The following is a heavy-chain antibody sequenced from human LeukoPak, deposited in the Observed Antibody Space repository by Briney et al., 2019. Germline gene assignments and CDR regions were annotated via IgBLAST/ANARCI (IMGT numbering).Heavy chain of an antibody. D-gene: IGHD1-26*01. J-gene: IGHJ6*02. CDR2: IYHSGRT. Sequence: SETLSLTCTVSGYSITSGYYWGWIRQPPGKGLEWIGNIYHSGRTDYNPSLKSRVTISADTSKNRFSLKLTSVTAADTAVYYCARERIVGATDGMDVWGQGTTVTVSS. CDR1: GYSITSGYY. V-gene: IGHV4-38-2*02. CDR3: ARERIVGATDGMDV.